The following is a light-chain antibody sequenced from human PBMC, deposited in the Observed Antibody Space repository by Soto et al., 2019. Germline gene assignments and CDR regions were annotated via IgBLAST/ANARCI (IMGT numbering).Light chain of an antibody. CDR1: QGIRED. J-gene: IGKJ2*02. V-gene: IGKV1-6*01. CDR2: AAS. CDR3: LQDYTFPCT. Sequence: AIQMTQSPSSLSASVGDRVTITCRASQGIREDLGWYQQKPWKAPKVLISAASNLESGVPLRFSGSGSGTDVTLTSSSLQPEDVATYYCLQDYTFPCTFGKGTKLEIK.